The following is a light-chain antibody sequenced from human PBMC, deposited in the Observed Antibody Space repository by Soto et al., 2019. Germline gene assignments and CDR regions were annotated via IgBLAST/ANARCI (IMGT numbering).Light chain of an antibody. V-gene: IGLV2-14*03. Sequence: QSALTQPASVSGSPGQSITISCTGTSSDVGGYGYVSWYQQHPGKAPKLMIYDVSNRPSGVSSRFSGSKSANTASLTISGLQADDEADYYCSSYSTSSHVLFGGGTKVTVL. CDR3: SSYSTSSHVL. CDR1: SSDVGGYGY. J-gene: IGLJ2*01. CDR2: DVS.